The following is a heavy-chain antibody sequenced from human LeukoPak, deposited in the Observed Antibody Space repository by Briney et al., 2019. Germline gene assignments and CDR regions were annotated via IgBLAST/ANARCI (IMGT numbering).Heavy chain of an antibody. D-gene: IGHD4-23*01. CDR3: ARGGGNHFDY. J-gene: IGHJ4*02. V-gene: IGHV4-39*07. CDR2: IYYSGST. Sequence: SETLSLTCTVSGGSISSYYWGWIRQPPGKGLEWIGSIYYSGSTYYNPSLKSRVTISVDTSKNQFSLKLSSVTAADTAVYYCARGGGNHFDYWGQGTLVTVSS. CDR1: GGSISSYY.